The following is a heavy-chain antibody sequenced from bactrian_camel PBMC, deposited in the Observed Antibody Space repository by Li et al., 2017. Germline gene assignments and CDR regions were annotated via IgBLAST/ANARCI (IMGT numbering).Heavy chain of an antibody. J-gene: IGHJ4*01. CDR3: AVGRDVGFRNRRCEYTD. D-gene: IGHD6*01. V-gene: IGHV3S54*01. CDR1: GSVYSDNC. Sequence: QLVESGGGSVQAGGSLTLSCTTSGSVYSDNCFGWFRQTPGSSREGVAVVYTGDGITDVSNSVKGRFSISQENAENTLHLQMNSLKPEDTAMYYCAVGRDVGFRNRRCEYTDWGQGTQVTVS. CDR2: VYTGDGIT.